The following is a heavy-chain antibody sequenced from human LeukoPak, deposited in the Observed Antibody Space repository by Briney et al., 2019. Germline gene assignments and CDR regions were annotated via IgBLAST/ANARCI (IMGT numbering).Heavy chain of an antibody. V-gene: IGHV4-39*01. CDR1: GGSISSTTYY. CDR2: VYYGGAT. Sequence: SETLSLTCTVSGGSISSTTYYWGWIRQPPGKGLEWIGSVYYGGATYYNPSLKSRITISVDTSRNQFSLKLSSVTAADTAVYYCARLSWTSVDSNMFDYWGQGTLVTVSS. D-gene: IGHD2/OR15-2a*01. J-gene: IGHJ4*02. CDR3: ARLSWTSVDSNMFDY.